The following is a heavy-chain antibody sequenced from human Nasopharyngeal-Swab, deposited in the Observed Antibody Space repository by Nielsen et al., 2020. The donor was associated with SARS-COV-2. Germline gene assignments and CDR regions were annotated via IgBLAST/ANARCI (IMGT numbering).Heavy chain of an antibody. J-gene: IGHJ4*02. CDR2: INHSGST. V-gene: IGHV4-34*01. D-gene: IGHD5-12*01. CDR3: ASRGYSGYDFDY. Sequence: SETLSLTCAVYGGSFSGYYWSWIRQPPGKGLEWIWEINHSGSTNYNPSLKSRVTISVDTSKNQFSLKLSSVTAADTAVYYCASRGYSGYDFDYWGQGTLVTVSS. CDR1: GGSFSGYY.